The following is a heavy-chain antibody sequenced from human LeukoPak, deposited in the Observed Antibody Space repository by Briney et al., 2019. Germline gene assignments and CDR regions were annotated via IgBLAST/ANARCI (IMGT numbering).Heavy chain of an antibody. D-gene: IGHD4-23*01. CDR2: IYYSGST. J-gene: IGHJ2*01. V-gene: IGHV4-31*03. CDR3: ARVIPSTVVRHWYFDL. Sequence: SETLSLTCTVSGGSISSGGYYWSWIRQQPGKGLEWIVYIYYSGSTYYNPSLKRRVTISVDTSKNQFSLKLSSVTAADTAVYYCARVIPSTVVRHWYFDLWGRGTLVTVSS. CDR1: GGSISSGGYY.